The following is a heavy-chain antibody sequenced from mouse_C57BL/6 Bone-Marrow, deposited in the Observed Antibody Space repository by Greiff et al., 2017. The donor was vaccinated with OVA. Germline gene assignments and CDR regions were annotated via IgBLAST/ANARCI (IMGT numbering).Heavy chain of an antibody. J-gene: IGHJ2*01. CDR1: GYTFTSYW. V-gene: IGHV1-50*01. CDR3: ARGIYYFDY. CDR2: IDPSDSYT. Sequence: QVQLQQPGAELVKPGASVKLSCKASGYTFTSYWMQWVKQRPGQGLEWIGEIDPSDSYTNYNQKFKGKATLTVYTSSSTAYMQLSSLTSEDSAVYYCARGIYYFDYWGQGTTLTVSS.